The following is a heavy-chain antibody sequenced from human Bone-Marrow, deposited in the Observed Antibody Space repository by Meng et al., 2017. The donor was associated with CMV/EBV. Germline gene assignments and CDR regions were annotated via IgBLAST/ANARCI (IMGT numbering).Heavy chain of an antibody. V-gene: IGHV4-34*01. CDR2: INHSGST. D-gene: IGHD3-3*01. CDR3: ARRTYYDFWSGYPFDY. CDR1: GGSFSGYY. Sequence: SQTLPLTCAVYGGSFSGYYWSWIRQPPGKGLEWIGEINHSGSTNYNPSLKSRVTISVDTSKNQFSLKLSSVTAADTAVYYCARRTYYDFWSGYPFDYWGQGTLVTVSS. J-gene: IGHJ4*02.